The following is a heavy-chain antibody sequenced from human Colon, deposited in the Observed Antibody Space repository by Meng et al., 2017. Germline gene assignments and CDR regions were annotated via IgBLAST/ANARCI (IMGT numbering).Heavy chain of an antibody. CDR2: ITTGGTYI. J-gene: IGHJ5*02. CDR3: ARVGLRAVAGLGPIDT. Sequence: GGSLRLSCAASGFTFSKHSMNWVRQAPGKELEWVSSITTGGTYIYYADSVKGRFSISRDNAKNSLSLQMNSLRPEDTAVYFCARVGLRAVAGLGPIDTWGQGTLVTAPQ. CDR1: GFTFSKHS. V-gene: IGHV3-21*01. D-gene: IGHD6-19*01.